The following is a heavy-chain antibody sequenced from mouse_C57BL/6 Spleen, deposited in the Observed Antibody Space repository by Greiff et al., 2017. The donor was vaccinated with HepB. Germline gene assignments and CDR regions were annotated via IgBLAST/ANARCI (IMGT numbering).Heavy chain of an antibody. Sequence: EVMLVESGAELVRPGASVKLSCTASGFNIKDDYMHWVKQRPEQGLEWIGWIDPENGDTEYASKFQGKATITADTSSNTAYLQLSSLTSEDTAVYYCTTNYYSNPRFAYWGQGTLVTVSA. CDR3: TTNYYSNPRFAY. D-gene: IGHD2-5*01. CDR1: GFNIKDDY. J-gene: IGHJ3*01. V-gene: IGHV14-4*01. CDR2: IDPENGDT.